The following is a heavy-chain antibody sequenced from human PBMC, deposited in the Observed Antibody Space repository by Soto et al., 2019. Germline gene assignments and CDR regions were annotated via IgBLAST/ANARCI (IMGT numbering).Heavy chain of an antibody. CDR2: IYYSGST. Sequence: PSETLSLTCTVSGGSISSYYWSWIRQPPGNGLEWIGYIYYSGSTNYNPSLKSRVTTSVDTSKNQFSLKLSSVTAADTAVYYCARVYSGYPYYYYYMDVWGKGATVTVSS. CDR1: GGSISSYY. D-gene: IGHD5-12*01. V-gene: IGHV4-59*01. CDR3: ARVYSGYPYYYYYMDV. J-gene: IGHJ6*03.